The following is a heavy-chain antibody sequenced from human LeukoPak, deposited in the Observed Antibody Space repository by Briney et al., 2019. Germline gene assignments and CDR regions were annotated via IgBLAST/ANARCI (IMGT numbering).Heavy chain of an antibody. V-gene: IGHV4-39*07. CDR3: ASLRWLQSTIPDY. D-gene: IGHD5-24*01. Sequence: PSETLSLTCTVSGGSISSSSYYWGWIRQPPGKGLEWIGEINHSGSTNYNPSLKSRVTISVDTSKNQFSLKLSSVTAADTAVYYCASLRWLQSTIPDYWGQGTLVTVSS. CDR1: GGSISSSSYY. CDR2: INHSGST. J-gene: IGHJ4*02.